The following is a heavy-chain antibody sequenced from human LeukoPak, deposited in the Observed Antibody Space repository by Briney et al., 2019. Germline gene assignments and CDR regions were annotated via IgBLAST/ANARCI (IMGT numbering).Heavy chain of an antibody. D-gene: IGHD2-15*01. Sequence: ASVEVSCKASGYTFTSYGISWVRQAPGQGLEWMGWISAYNGNTNYAQKLQGRVTMTTDTSTGTAYMELRSLRSDDTAVYYCARDTVVVVVAATHYYYYGMDVWGQGTTVTVSS. V-gene: IGHV1-18*01. J-gene: IGHJ6*02. CDR1: GYTFTSYG. CDR3: ARDTVVVVVAATHYYYYGMDV. CDR2: ISAYNGNT.